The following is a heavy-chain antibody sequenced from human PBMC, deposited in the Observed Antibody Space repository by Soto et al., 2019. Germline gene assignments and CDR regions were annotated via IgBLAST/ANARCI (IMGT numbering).Heavy chain of an antibody. CDR1: GFTFSNYA. D-gene: IGHD3-10*01. Sequence: EVQLLESGGGLVQPGGSLRLSCAASGFTFSNYAMNWVRQAPGKGLEWVSAVSGSGGSTFYADAVKGRFTISRDNSKNTLYLQMNSLRAEDTSVYYCVKDFRGDFDYWGQGTLVTVSS. CDR3: VKDFRGDFDY. CDR2: VSGSGGST. V-gene: IGHV3-23*01. J-gene: IGHJ4*02.